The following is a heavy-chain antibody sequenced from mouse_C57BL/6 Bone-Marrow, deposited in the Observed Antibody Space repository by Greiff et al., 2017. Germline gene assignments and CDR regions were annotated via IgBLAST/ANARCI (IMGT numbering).Heavy chain of an antibody. V-gene: IGHV1-64*01. J-gene: IGHJ2*01. Sequence: VQLQQSGAELVKPGASVKLSCKASGYTFTSYWMHWVKQRPGQGLEWIGMIHPNSGSTNYNEKFKSKATLTVDKSSSTAYMQLSSLTSEDSAVYYCARSVYYSNSYYFDYWGQGTTLTVSS. CDR3: ARSVYYSNSYYFDY. CDR2: IHPNSGST. CDR1: GYTFTSYW. D-gene: IGHD2-5*01.